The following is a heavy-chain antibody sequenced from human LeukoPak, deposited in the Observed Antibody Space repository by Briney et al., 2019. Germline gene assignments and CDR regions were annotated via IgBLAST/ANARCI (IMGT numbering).Heavy chain of an antibody. D-gene: IGHD3-9*01. CDR3: ASQYYDVFAGYQYYFDS. V-gene: IGHV4-39*01. J-gene: IGHJ4*02. CDR2: IHYSGNT. CDR1: GSSLASNNYW. Sequence: KPSETLSLTCSVSGSSLASNNYWWGWLRQSPGKGLEWIESIHYSGNTYNNPSLKSRVTTSVDTSRNQFSLRLTSVTAADTAVYFCASQYYDVFAGYQYYFDSWGQGVLVTVSS.